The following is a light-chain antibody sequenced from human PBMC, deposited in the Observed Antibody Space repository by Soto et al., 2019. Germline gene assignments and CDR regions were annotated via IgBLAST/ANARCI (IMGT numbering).Light chain of an antibody. J-gene: IGKJ1*01. CDR2: GAS. CDR1: QSVSSN. CDR3: QQYNIWWT. Sequence: EIVLTQSPATLSLSPGERATLSCRASQSVSSNLAWYQQKPGQPPRLLIYGASTRATGIPARLSGGGSGTEFTLTISSLQSEDFAVYYCQQYNIWWTFGQGTKVDIK. V-gene: IGKV3-15*01.